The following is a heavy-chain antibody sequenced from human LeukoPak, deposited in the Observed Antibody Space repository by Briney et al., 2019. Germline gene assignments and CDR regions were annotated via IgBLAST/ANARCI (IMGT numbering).Heavy chain of an antibody. CDR1: GGSFSGDY. J-gene: IGHJ3*02. CDR3: ARTNSGSYSGGYAFDI. V-gene: IGHV4-34*01. D-gene: IGHD1-26*01. Sequence: SETLSLTCAVYGGSFSGDYWSWIRQPPGKGLEWIGEIHHGGSANYNPSLKSRVTISVDTSKNQISLKLSSVTAADTAVYYCARTNSGSYSGGYAFDIWGQGTMVTVSS. CDR2: IHHGGSA.